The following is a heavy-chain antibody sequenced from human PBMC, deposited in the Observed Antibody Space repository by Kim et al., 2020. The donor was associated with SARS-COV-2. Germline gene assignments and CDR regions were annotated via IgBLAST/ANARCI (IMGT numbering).Heavy chain of an antibody. V-gene: IGHV3-30*07. J-gene: IGHJ6*02. Sequence: VKGRFTISRDNPKNTVYLQMNSLRAEDTAVYYCARDRDGYSYGSSGMDVWGQGTTVTVSS. D-gene: IGHD5-18*01. CDR3: ARDRDGYSYGSSGMDV.